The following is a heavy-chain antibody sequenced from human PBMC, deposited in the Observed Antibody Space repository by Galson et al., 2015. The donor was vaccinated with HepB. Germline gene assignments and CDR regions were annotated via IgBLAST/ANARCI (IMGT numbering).Heavy chain of an antibody. V-gene: IGHV1-46*01. CDR1: GHTFTSYY. CDR3: ARGYCSSTSCYMEGDHPTLNFDY. Sequence: SVKVSCKASGHTFTSYYMHWVRQAPGQGLEWMGIINPSGGSTSYAQKFQGRVTMTRDTSTSTVYMELSSLRSEDTAVYYCARGYCSSTSCYMEGDHPTLNFDYWGQGTLVTVSS. J-gene: IGHJ4*02. D-gene: IGHD2-2*01. CDR2: INPSGGST.